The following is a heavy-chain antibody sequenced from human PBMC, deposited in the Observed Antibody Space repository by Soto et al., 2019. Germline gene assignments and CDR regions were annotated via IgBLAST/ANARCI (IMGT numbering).Heavy chain of an antibody. CDR1: GFTFRTYA. CDR3: ARGDSNSWSDY. D-gene: IGHD6-13*01. J-gene: IGHJ4*02. V-gene: IGHV3-30*01. Sequence: VQLVESGGTLVEPGGSLRLSCAASGFTFRTYAMDWVRQAPGKGLEWVAVISYDGTNKYYADSVKGRFTISRDNSKNTLSLQMNSLRAEDTAVYYCARGDSNSWSDYWGQGTLVTVSS. CDR2: ISYDGTNK.